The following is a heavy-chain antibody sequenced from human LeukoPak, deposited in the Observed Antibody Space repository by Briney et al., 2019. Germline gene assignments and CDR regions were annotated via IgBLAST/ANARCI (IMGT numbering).Heavy chain of an antibody. D-gene: IGHD5-24*01. CDR2: INHSGST. Sequence: KSSETLSLTCAVYGGSFSGYYWSWIRQPPGKGLEWIGEINHSGSTNYNPSLKSRVTISVDTSKNQFSLKLSSVTAADTAVYYWAGSVSVMATIDSWGQGTLVTVSS. CDR1: GGSFSGYY. V-gene: IGHV4-34*01. CDR3: AGSVSVMATIDS. J-gene: IGHJ4*02.